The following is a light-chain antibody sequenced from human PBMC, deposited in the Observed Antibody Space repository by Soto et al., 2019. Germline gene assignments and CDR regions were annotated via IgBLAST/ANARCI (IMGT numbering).Light chain of an antibody. Sequence: QSALPQPPSAAGSPGQSVTISCTGTSSDVGAYNYGSWYQHRPGKAPKLMIYEVTKRPSGVPDRFSGAKSGNTASLTVSGLQAEDEADYYCTSHAGTNNFPYVFGTGTKGTVL. V-gene: IGLV2-8*01. CDR3: TSHAGTNNFPYV. J-gene: IGLJ1*01. CDR1: SSDVGAYNY. CDR2: EVT.